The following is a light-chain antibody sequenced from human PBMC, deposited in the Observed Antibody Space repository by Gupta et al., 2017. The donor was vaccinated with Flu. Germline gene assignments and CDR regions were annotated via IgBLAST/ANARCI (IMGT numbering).Light chain of an antibody. CDR2: LNSDGSH. V-gene: IGLV4-69*01. Sequence: QLVLTQSPSDSASLGASVKLTCTLSNGRSSFAIAWHQQQPEKGPRYLMKLNSDGSHTKGDGIPDRFSVSSSGTEHYLTISSLQSEDEADYYCQTWGAGIGVFGGGTKLTVL. J-gene: IGLJ2*01. CDR3: QTWGAGIGV. CDR1: NGRSSFA.